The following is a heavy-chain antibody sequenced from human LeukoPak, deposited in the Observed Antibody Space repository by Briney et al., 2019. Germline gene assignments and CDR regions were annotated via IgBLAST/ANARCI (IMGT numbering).Heavy chain of an antibody. Sequence: ASVKVSCKASGYTFTCYYFHWVRQAPGQGLEWMGCINPDSGSTNYAQNFQGRVTMTRDTTMNIVYMKLSSLRDNDTALYCWTREDRRLCNGFYIWGQGTMVAVSS. V-gene: IGHV1-2*02. J-gene: IGHJ3*02. CDR3: TREDRRLCNGFYI. CDR1: GYTFTCYY. CDR2: INPDSGST.